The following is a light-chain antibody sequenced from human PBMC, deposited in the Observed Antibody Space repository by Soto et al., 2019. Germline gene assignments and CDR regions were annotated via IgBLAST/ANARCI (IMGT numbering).Light chain of an antibody. Sequence: EIVLTQSPGTLSLSPGDRATVSCRASRSVISGYVAWYQQKPGQSPRLVIFGASTRATGIPDRFSGGGSGTDFTLTISGLETEAFAVYYCQHYAYSPTFGGGTKVEI. V-gene: IGKV3-20*01. CDR2: GAS. CDR3: QHYAYSPT. J-gene: IGKJ4*01. CDR1: RSVISGY.